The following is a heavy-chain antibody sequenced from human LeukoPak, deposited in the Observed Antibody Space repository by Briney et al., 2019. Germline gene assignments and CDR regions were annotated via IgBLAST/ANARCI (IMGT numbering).Heavy chain of an antibody. V-gene: IGHV1-69*13. CDR1: GGTFSSYA. J-gene: IGHJ4*02. D-gene: IGHD3-10*01. CDR3: ARDLGYYGSGSYVVGY. Sequence: ASVKVSCKASGGTFSSYAISWVRQAPGQGLEWMGGIIPIFGTANYAQKFQGRVTITADESTSTAYMELSSLRSEDTAVYYCARDLGYYGSGSYVVGYWGQGTLVTVFS. CDR2: IIPIFGTA.